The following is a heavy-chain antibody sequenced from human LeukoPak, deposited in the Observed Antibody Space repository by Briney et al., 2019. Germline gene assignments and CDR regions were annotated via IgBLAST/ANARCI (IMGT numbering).Heavy chain of an antibody. CDR3: DPHDSASQF. J-gene: IGHJ4*02. CDR2: ISSDGRNQ. V-gene: IGHV3-30*04. CDR1: GFTFSIYA. D-gene: IGHD6-6*01. Sequence: GGSLRLSCAASGFTFSIYAMHWVRQAPGKGLEWVAFISSDGRNQYYADSVKGRFTISRDNSKNTLYLQMYGLGDEDTAVYYCDPHDSASQFWGQGTLVTVSS.